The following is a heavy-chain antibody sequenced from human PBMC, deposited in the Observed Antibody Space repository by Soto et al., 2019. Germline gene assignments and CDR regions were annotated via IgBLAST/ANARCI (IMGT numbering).Heavy chain of an antibody. D-gene: IGHD5-12*01. CDR2: IRSKANSYAT. Sequence: LRLSCAASGFTFSGSAMHWVHQASGKGLGWVGRIRSKANSYATAYDASVKGRFTISRDDSKNTAYLQMNSLKTEDTAVYYCTRQGGYDYYYYGMDVWGQGTTVTVSS. V-gene: IGHV3-73*01. J-gene: IGHJ6*02. CDR1: GFTFSGSA. CDR3: TRQGGYDYYYYGMDV.